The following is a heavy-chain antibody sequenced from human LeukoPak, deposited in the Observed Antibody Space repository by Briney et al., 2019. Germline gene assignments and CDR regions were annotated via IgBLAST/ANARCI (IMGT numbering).Heavy chain of an antibody. CDR3: ARDGDRGP. V-gene: IGHV4-30-4*01. CDR1: GGSTSSGDYY. J-gene: IGHJ5*02. D-gene: IGHD7-27*01. Sequence: PSETLSLACTVSGGSTSSGDYYWSWIRQPPGKGLEWIGYIYYSGSTYYNPSLKSRVTISVDTSKNQFSLKLSSVTAADTAVYYCARDGDRGPWGQGTLVTVSS. CDR2: IYYSGST.